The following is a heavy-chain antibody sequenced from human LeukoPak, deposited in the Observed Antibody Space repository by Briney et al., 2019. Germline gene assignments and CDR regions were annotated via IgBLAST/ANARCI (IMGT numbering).Heavy chain of an antibody. D-gene: IGHD6-6*01. Sequence: QPGGSLRLSCAVSGCIFSNYAMNWVRQAPGKGLEWISYISSSGSTIYYADSVKGRFTISRDNAKNSLYLQMNSLRAEDTAVYYCVRELATWGQGTLVTVSS. CDR2: ISSSGSTI. CDR1: GCIFSNYA. J-gene: IGHJ4*02. V-gene: IGHV3-48*01. CDR3: VRELAT.